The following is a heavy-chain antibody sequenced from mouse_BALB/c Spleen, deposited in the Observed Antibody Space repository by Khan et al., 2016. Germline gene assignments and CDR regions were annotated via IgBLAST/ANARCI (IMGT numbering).Heavy chain of an antibody. Sequence: QIQLVQSGPELKKPGKTVKISCKASGYTFTNYGMNWVKQAPGKGLKWMGGINTYSGETKYADDFKGRFAFSLETSAKTAHVQMNNLKNEETDTYFCSRYRSYYGSSRYFDFCGAGTTVTVSS. D-gene: IGHD1-1*01. CDR1: GYTFTNYG. CDR2: INTYSGET. V-gene: IGHV9-3-1*01. J-gene: IGHJ1*01. CDR3: SRYRSYYGSSRYFDF.